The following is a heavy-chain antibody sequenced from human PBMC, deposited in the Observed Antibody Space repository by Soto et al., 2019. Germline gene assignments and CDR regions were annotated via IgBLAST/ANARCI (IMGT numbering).Heavy chain of an antibody. V-gene: IGHV3-53*02. CDR2: IYSGGST. CDR3: ARDPPATRHGMDV. Sequence: EVQLVETGGGLIQPGGSLRLSCAASGVTVSSNYMSWGRQAPGKGLEWVSVIYSGGSTYYADSVSGRFTISRDNSKNTLYLQMKSLRAEDTAVYYCARDPPATRHGMDVWGQGNTVTVSS. CDR1: GVTVSSNY. J-gene: IGHJ6*02.